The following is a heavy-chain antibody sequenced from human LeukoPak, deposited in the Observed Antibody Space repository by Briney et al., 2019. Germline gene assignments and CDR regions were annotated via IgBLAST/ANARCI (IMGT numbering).Heavy chain of an antibody. CDR3: ARLHCCSTSCQAMVGY. CDR2: IIPIFGTA. Sequence: SVKVSCKASGGTFSSYAISWVRQSPGQGLEWMGGIIPIFGTANYAQKFQGRVTITADESTSTAYMELSSLRSEDTAVYYCARLHCCSTSCQAMVGYWGQGTLVTVSS. D-gene: IGHD2-2*01. CDR1: GGTFSSYA. V-gene: IGHV1-69*13. J-gene: IGHJ4*02.